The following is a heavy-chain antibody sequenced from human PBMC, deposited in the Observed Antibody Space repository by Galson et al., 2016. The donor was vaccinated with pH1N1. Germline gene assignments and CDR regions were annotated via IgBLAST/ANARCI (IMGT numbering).Heavy chain of an antibody. Sequence: QSGAEVKKPGESLKISCEVSGYSFTNYWIGWARQMPGRGLEWMGIIFLGGSDTRYSPSFQGQVTISADKSITTAYLQWSSLKASDTAIYYCAGRRGGLYYFDYWGQGSLVTVSS. V-gene: IGHV5-51*03. J-gene: IGHJ4*02. CDR2: IFLGGSDT. D-gene: IGHD2-15*01. CDR1: GYSFTNYW. CDR3: AGRRGGLYYFDY.